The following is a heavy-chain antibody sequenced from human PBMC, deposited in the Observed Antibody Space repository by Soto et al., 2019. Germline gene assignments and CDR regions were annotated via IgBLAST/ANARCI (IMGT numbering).Heavy chain of an antibody. V-gene: IGHV1-69*01. D-gene: IGHD5-12*01. CDR1: GGTFSSYA. J-gene: IGHJ6*02. CDR2: IILIFGTA. Sequence: QVQLLQSGAEVKKPGSSVKVSCKASGGTFSSYAISWVRQAPGQGLEWMGGIILIFGTANYAQEFHGRVTITADESTSTAYMELSSMRSEDTAMYYCARAGFSGTYYYYYGMDVWGQGTTVTVSS. CDR3: ARAGFSGTYYYYYGMDV.